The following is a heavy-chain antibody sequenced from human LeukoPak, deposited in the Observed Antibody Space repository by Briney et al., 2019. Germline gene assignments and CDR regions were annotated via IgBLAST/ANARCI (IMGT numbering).Heavy chain of an antibody. CDR1: GYTFTGYY. Sequence: ASVKVSCKASGYTFTGYYMHWVRQAPGQGLEWVGWINPNSGGTNYAQKFQGWVTMTRDTSISTAYMELSRLRSDDTAVYYCARERESSSSWSGYDYWGQGTLVTVSS. CDR2: INPNSGGT. J-gene: IGHJ4*02. CDR3: ARERESSSSWSGYDY. D-gene: IGHD6-13*01. V-gene: IGHV1-2*04.